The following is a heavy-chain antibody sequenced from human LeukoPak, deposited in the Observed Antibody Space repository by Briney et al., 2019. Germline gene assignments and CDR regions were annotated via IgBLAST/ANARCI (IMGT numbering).Heavy chain of an antibody. CDR1: GLTVSTNY. D-gene: IGHD3-22*01. Sequence: GGSLRLSCAASGLTVSTNYMSWVRQAPGKGLGWVSVIYSGGSTYYADSVKGRFTISRDNSKNTLFLQMNSLRAEDTAVYYCARAYYYDSRSAFHIWGQGTMVSVSS. J-gene: IGHJ3*02. CDR3: ARAYYYDSRSAFHI. V-gene: IGHV3-66*02. CDR2: IYSGGST.